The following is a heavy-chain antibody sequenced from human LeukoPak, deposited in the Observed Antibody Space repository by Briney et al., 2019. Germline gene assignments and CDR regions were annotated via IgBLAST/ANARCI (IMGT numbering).Heavy chain of an antibody. J-gene: IGHJ4*02. D-gene: IGHD3-10*01. CDR1: GGSIGSYY. CDR2: IYTSGST. CDR3: ARDRGGVWFGELSGYFDY. V-gene: IGHV4-4*07. Sequence: PSETLSLTCTVSGGSIGSYYWSWIRQPAGKGLEWIGHIYTSGSTNYNPSLKSRVTMSVDTSKNQLSLKLSSVTAADTAVYYCARDRGGVWFGELSGYFDYWGQGTLVTVSS.